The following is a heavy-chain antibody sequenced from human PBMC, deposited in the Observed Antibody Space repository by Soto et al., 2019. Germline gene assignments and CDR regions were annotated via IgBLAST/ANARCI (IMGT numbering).Heavy chain of an antibody. CDR3: AISRYCSGGDCTTQSLYYFDY. J-gene: IGHJ4*02. V-gene: IGHV1-2*02. Sequence: XSVKVSCKASGYTFTGHHIHWVRQAPGQGLEWVGWINPNTGGTNYAQKFQGRVTMTRDTSISTAYMELSRLRSDDTAVYYCAISRYCSGGDCTTQSLYYFDYWGQGTVVTVS. CDR1: GYTFTGHH. CDR2: INPNTGGT. D-gene: IGHD2-15*01.